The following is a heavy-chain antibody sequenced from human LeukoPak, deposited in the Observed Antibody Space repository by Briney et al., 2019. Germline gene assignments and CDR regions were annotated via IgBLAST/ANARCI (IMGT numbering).Heavy chain of an antibody. CDR1: GGSISSGGYS. D-gene: IGHD1-14*01. CDR3: ATRNRRFDP. CDR2: IYHSGST. J-gene: IGHJ5*02. V-gene: IGHV4-30-2*01. Sequence: SETLSLTCAVSGGSISSGGYSWSWIRQPPGKGLEWIGYIYHSGSTYYNPSLKSRVTISVDTSKNQFSLKLSSVTAADTAVYYCATRNRRFDPWGQGTLVTVSS.